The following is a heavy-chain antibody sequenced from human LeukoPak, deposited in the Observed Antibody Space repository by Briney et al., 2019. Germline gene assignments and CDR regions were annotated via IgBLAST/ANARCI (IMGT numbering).Heavy chain of an antibody. D-gene: IGHD5-12*01. V-gene: IGHV3-23*01. CDR1: GFPFDSYA. CDR2: ISGSGGST. Sequence: GGSLRLSCAASGFPFDSYAMSWARQAPGKVLKWVSAISGSGGSTYYADYVKGRFTISRDNSKNTLYLQMNSLRAEDTAVYYCAKGDIVGTTGENNFDYWGPGTLVTVSS. J-gene: IGHJ4*02. CDR3: AKGDIVGTTGENNFDY.